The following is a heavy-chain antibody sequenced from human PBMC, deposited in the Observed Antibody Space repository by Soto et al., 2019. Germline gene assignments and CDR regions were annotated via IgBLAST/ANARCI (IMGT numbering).Heavy chain of an antibody. CDR1: GGTFSSYA. J-gene: IGHJ4*02. D-gene: IGHD7-27*01. CDR3: ARLRTRGLGIEDY. CDR2: MNPNSGNT. V-gene: IGHV1-8*02. Sequence: QVQLVQSGAEVKKPGSSVKVSCKASGGTFSSYAISWVRQAPGQGLEWMGWMNPNSGNTGYAQKFQGRVTMTRNTSISTAYMELSSLRSEDTAVYYCARLRTRGLGIEDYWGQGTLVTVSS.